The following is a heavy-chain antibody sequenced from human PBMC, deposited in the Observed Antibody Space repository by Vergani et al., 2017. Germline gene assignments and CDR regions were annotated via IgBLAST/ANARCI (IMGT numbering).Heavy chain of an antibody. CDR2: IYTSGST. D-gene: IGHD2-2*01. V-gene: IGHV4-61*02. Sequence: QVQLQEPGPGLVKPSQTLSLTCTVSGGSISSGSYYWSWIRQPAGKGLEWIGRIYTSGSTNYNPSLKSRVTISVDTSKNQCSLELSSVTAADTAVYYCARVGPYCSSTSCNDAFDIWGQGTMVTVSS. J-gene: IGHJ3*02. CDR1: GGSISSGSYY. CDR3: ARVGPYCSSTSCNDAFDI.